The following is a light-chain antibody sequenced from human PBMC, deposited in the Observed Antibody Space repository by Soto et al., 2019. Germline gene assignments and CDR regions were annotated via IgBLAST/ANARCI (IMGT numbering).Light chain of an antibody. CDR1: QGISTW. CDR3: QQANSFPIT. J-gene: IGKJ5*01. CDR2: GAS. V-gene: IGKV1-12*01. Sequence: DIQMTQSPSSLSASVGDRVTITCRASQGISTWLAWYQQKAGKAPKXMIYGASSLQSGVPSRFSGSGSGTDCTLTISSLQSEDVATYYCQQANSFPITLGQGTRLEIK.